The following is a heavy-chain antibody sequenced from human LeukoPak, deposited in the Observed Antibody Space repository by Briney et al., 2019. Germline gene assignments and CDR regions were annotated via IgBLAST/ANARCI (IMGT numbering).Heavy chain of an antibody. Sequence: VKVSCKSSGYTFTGYYMHWVRQAPGHGLEWMGRINPNSGGTNYAQKFQGRVTMTRDTSISTAYMELSRLRSDDTAVYYCAREAYYYDSSGPKYFQHWGQGTLVTVSS. CDR1: GYTFTGYY. D-gene: IGHD3-22*01. J-gene: IGHJ1*01. V-gene: IGHV1-2*06. CDR2: INPNSGGT. CDR3: AREAYYYDSSGPKYFQH.